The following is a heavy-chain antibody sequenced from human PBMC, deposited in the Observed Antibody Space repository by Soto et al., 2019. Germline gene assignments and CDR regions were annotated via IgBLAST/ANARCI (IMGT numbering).Heavy chain of an antibody. CDR3: ATHRGGGGS. CDR2: IYSGGYT. CDR1: GFTVSNNY. J-gene: IGHJ5*02. D-gene: IGHD3-10*01. Sequence: EVQLVESGGGLIQPGGSLRLSCAVSGFTVSNNYMSWVRQAPGKGLEGVSVIYSGGYTAYGDSVKGRFTISRDNSKNTTSVQLNTLTAAGLAGYYGATHRGGGGSWGQGTLVTVSS. V-gene: IGHV3-53*01.